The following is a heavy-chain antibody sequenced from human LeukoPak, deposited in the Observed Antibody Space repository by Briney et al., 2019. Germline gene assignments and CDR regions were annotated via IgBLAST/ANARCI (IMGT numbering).Heavy chain of an antibody. D-gene: IGHD3-22*01. Sequence: GGSLRLSCAASGFTFSSYAMHWVRQAPGKGLEWVAVISYDGSNKYYADSVKGRFTISRDNSKNTLYLQMNSLRAEDTAVYYCARDQTAYYYDSSGSGYFDYWGQGTLVTVSS. V-gene: IGHV3-30-3*01. J-gene: IGHJ4*02. CDR2: ISYDGSNK. CDR1: GFTFSSYA. CDR3: ARDQTAYYYDSSGSGYFDY.